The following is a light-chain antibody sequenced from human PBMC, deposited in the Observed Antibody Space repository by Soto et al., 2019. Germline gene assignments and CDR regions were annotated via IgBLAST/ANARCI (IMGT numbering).Light chain of an antibody. V-gene: IGLV1-51*01. J-gene: IGLJ2*01. Sequence: QSVLTQPPSVSAAPGQKISLSCSGRTSNIGTNYVSWYQHLPGTAPKLLIYDNDKRPSGVPDRFSGSKSDTSATLGITGLQPGDEADYYCGTWDSSRSAVVFGGGTKLTVL. CDR3: GTWDSSRSAVV. CDR1: TSNIGTNY. CDR2: DND.